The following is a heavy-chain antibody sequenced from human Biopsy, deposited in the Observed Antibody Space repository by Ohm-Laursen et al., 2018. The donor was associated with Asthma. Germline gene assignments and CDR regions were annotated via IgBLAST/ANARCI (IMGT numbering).Heavy chain of an antibody. CDR1: GYTFNSAG. CDR2: ISVYNGNT. J-gene: IGHJ6*02. V-gene: IGHV1-18*01. D-gene: IGHD3-10*01. CDR3: ARAVDYSHYYGIDV. Sequence: GSSVKVSCKTSGYTFNSAGITWARQAPGQGLEWMGWISVYNGNTKVAQKPQDRVTMITDTSTSTAYMELRSLRSDDTAVYFCARAVDYSHYYGIDVWGQGTTVTVS.